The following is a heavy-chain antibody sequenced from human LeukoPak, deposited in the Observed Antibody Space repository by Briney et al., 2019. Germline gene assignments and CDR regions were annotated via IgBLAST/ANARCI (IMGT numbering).Heavy chain of an antibody. D-gene: IGHD3-22*01. J-gene: IGHJ3*02. CDR2: ISSSSSYI. CDR1: GFTFSSYS. V-gene: IGHV3-21*01. Sequence: GGSLRLSCAASGFTFSSYSMNWVRQAPGKGLEWVSSISSSSSYIYYADSVKGRFTISRDSAKNSLYLQMNSLRAEDTAVYYCARASHYYDSSGYYHDHAFDIWGQGTMVTVSS. CDR3: ARASHYYDSSGYYHDHAFDI.